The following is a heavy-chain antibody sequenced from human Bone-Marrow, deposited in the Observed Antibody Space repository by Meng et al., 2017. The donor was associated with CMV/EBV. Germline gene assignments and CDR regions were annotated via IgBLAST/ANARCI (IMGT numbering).Heavy chain of an antibody. Sequence: GGSLRLSCAASGFTFSDYYMSWIRQAPGKGLQWVSYIRNNGRTVDSADSVKGRFTISRDNAKNSLYLQMNSLRAEDTAVYYCAREGIETTFDYWGQGTLVTVSS. D-gene: IGHD1-7*01. CDR1: GFTFSDYY. V-gene: IGHV3-11*04. J-gene: IGHJ4*02. CDR2: IRNNGRTV. CDR3: AREGIETTFDY.